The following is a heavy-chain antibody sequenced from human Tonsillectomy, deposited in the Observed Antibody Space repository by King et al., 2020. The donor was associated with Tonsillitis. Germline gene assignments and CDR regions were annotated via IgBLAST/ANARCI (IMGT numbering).Heavy chain of an antibody. J-gene: IGHJ6*02. CDR3: TRAGGSYTNRYYNYYGMDV. CDR2: TYYRSKWYT. V-gene: IGHV6-1*01. D-gene: IGHD1-26*01. CDR1: GDSVSNNSAA. Sequence: VQLQQSGPGLVKPSQTLSLTCAIPGDSVSNNSAAWNWIRQSASRGLEWLGRTYYRSKWYTDYAVSVKSQITINPATSTNQFSLQLNSVTPDDTAVYYGTRAGGSYTNRYYNYYGMDVWGQGATVTVSS.